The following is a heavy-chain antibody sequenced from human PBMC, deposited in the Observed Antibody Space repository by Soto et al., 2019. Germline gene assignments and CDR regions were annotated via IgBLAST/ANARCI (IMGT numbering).Heavy chain of an antibody. CDR3: ARVCETTYTNGFHP. J-gene: IGHJ5*02. CDR1: GGSISSSNW. D-gene: IGHD1-7*01. Sequence: QVQLQESGPGLVKPSGTLSLTCAVSGGSISSSNWWSWVRQPPGKGLEWIGEIYHSGSTNYNPSLKSRVTISVDKSKNQFSLKLSFVTAADTRLSDCARVCETTYTNGFHPWGQGTLVTVSS. V-gene: IGHV4-4*02. CDR2: IYHSGST.